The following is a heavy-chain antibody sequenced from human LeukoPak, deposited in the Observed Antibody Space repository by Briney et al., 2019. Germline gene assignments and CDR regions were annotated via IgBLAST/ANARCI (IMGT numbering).Heavy chain of an antibody. V-gene: IGHV4-59*01. J-gene: IGHJ4*02. CDR1: GGSISSYY. Sequence: SETLSLTCTVSGGSISSYYWSWIRQPPGKGLEWIGYIYYSGSTNYNPSLQSRVTISVDTSKTQFSLKLRSVAAADTAVYYCARAGRDGYNYFDYWGQGTLVTVSS. D-gene: IGHD5-24*01. CDR2: IYYSGST. CDR3: ARAGRDGYNYFDY.